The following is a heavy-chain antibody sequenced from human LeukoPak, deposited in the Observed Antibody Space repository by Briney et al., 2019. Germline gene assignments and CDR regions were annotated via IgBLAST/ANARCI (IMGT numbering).Heavy chain of an antibody. J-gene: IGHJ4*02. CDR3: AREGLAVATRYYFDY. Sequence: SVKVSCKASGGTFSSYAISWVRQAPGQGLEWMGGIIPIFGTANYAQKFQGRVTITADESTSTAYMELSSLRSEDTAVYYCAREGLAVATRYYFDYWGQGTLVTVSS. V-gene: IGHV1-69*13. D-gene: IGHD6-19*01. CDR2: IIPIFGTA. CDR1: GGTFSSYA.